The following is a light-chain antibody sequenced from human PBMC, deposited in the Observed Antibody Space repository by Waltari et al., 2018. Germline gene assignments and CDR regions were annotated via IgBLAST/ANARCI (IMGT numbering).Light chain of an antibody. V-gene: IGKV1D-12*01. CDR3: QETSILPFT. CDR2: AAS. CDR1: PGIARW. Sequence: CRGIPGIARWLAWFLQNPGKAPKLLVFAASTLQGGVPSSFCGSGSGTDFTLTISSLQPEDFAYYYCQETSILPFTFGPGTKVDLK. J-gene: IGKJ3*01.